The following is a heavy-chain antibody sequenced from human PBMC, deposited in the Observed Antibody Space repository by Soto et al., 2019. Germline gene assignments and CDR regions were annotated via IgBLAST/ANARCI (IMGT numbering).Heavy chain of an antibody. V-gene: IGHV4-39*02. CDR3: ARDALALRKNNWFDP. D-gene: IGHD3-3*02. CDR1: GDSIISRDYY. CDR2: IFYLGSS. Sequence: SETLSLTCTVSGDSIISRDYYWGWVRQPPGKGLEWIGSIFYLGSSYYNPSLKSRVTMSVDTSKNQFYLRLRSVTAADTALYFCARDALALRKNNWFDPWGQGTTVTVSS. J-gene: IGHJ5*02.